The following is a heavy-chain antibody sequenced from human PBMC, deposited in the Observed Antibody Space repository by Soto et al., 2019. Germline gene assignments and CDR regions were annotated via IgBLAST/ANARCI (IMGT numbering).Heavy chain of an antibody. CDR3: AREGIAVAGTLGFDP. CDR1: GGSISSYY. J-gene: IGHJ5*02. CDR2: IYYSGST. Sequence: SETLSLTCTVSGGSISSYYWSWIRQPPGKGLEWIGYIYYSGSTNYNPSIKSRVTISVETSKNQFSLKLSSVTAADTAVYYCAREGIAVAGTLGFDPWGQGTLVTVSS. D-gene: IGHD6-19*01. V-gene: IGHV4-59*01.